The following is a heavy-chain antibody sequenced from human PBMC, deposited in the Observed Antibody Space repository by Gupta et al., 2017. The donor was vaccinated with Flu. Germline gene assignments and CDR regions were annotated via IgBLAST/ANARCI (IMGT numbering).Heavy chain of an antibody. J-gene: IGHJ5*02. CDR3: ASKVPGQGGPRHYTRLRGIYFGP. Sequence: QVQLQQCGAGLLKPSETLSLTCGVYGGSLSRHYCHWIRHAPGKGMGWIGEINQRGSTNDNPSLGSRVTMSVDTSKNQFSLKLTSVTAADTAVYYCASKVPGQGGPRHYTRLRGIYFGPGGKGTLVTVSS. V-gene: IGHV4-34*01. CDR2: INQRGST. D-gene: IGHD3-10*01. CDR1: GGSLSRHY.